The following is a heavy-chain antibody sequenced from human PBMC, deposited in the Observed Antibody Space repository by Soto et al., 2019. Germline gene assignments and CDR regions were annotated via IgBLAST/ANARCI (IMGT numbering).Heavy chain of an antibody. CDR3: ARHSSSWYDGSDY. D-gene: IGHD6-13*01. Sequence: AESLTTSCEFSGYSFTTYWIVWVRQMPGKGLEWMGIIYPGDSDTRYSPSFQGQVTISVDKSISTAYLQWNTLKASDTAMYYCARHSSSWYDGSDYWGQGTLVTVSS. CDR2: IYPGDSDT. J-gene: IGHJ4*02. CDR1: GYSFTTYW. V-gene: IGHV5-51*01.